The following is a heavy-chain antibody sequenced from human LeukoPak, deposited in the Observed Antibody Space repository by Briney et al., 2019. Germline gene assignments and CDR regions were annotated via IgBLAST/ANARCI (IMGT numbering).Heavy chain of an antibody. V-gene: IGHV5-51*01. Sequence: GESLKISCKGSGYSFINYWIGWVRQMPGKGLEDIGIVYPGDSETNYSPSFQGHVIISVDKSIDTAYLRWSSLKASDTAIYYCTRHNMGYSDRWGQGTLVTVSS. J-gene: IGHJ4*01. CDR2: VYPGDSET. CDR3: TRHNMGYSDR. D-gene: IGHD3-16*02. CDR1: GYSFINYW.